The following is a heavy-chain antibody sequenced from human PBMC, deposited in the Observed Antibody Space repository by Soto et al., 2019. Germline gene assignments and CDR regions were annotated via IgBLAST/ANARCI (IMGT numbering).Heavy chain of an antibody. CDR3: AREVRGGFTGIFDQ. CDR1: GDSNSDYFY. Sequence: QVQLQGSGPGQVKPSETLSLTYTVSGDSNSDYFYWSWIPQPAGKGLEWIGRIYTDGTTKYNPSLKSRVTLSLDKSKNQFSLRLSSVTAADTAVYYFAREVRGGFTGIFDQWGRGSRVTVSS. CDR2: IYTDGTT. J-gene: IGHJ4*02. V-gene: IGHV4-4*07. D-gene: IGHD2-15*01.